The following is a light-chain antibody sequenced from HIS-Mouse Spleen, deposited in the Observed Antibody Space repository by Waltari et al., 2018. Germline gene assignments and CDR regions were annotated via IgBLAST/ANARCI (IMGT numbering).Light chain of an antibody. Sequence: SYELTQPPSVSVSPGQTARITCSGDALPKKYAYWYPQKSGQAHLLVIYEDSKRPSGIRERFSGSSSGTMATLTISGAQVEDEADYYCYSTDSSGNHRVFGGGTKLTVL. CDR2: EDS. V-gene: IGLV3-10*01. CDR3: YSTDSSGNHRV. J-gene: IGLJ2*01. CDR1: ALPKKY.